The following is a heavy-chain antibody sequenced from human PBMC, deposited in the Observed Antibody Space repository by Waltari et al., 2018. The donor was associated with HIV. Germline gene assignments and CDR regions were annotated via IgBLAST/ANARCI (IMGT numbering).Heavy chain of an antibody. D-gene: IGHD3-3*01. CDR3: TMSLRGALFGDF. CDR2: MNPDRGST. J-gene: IGHJ4*02. Sequence: QVRLVQSGAKVRRRGASVKVFCKAYGKPFRTYGVNWLRRPTGQGREWMGWMNPDRGSTGYALKFQGRVNMTYDTYIRPAYMELTNLTSDDTAMSYCTMSLRGALFGDFWGQGSLLTVSS. V-gene: IGHV1-8*01. CDR1: GKPFRTYG.